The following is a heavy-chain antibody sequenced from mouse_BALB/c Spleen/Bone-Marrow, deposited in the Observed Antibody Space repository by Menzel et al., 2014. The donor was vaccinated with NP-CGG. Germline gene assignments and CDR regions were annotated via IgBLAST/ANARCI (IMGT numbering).Heavy chain of an antibody. J-gene: IGHJ3*01. CDR2: ISSGGSYT. Sequence: DVMLVESGGGLVKPGGSLKLSCAASGFTFSSYAMSWVRQTPEKRLERVATISSGGSYTYYPDSVKGRFTISRDNAKNTLYLQMSSLRSEDTAMYYCARKSYYDYDGRPWFAYWGQGTLVTVSA. CDR3: ARKSYYDYDGRPWFAY. D-gene: IGHD2-4*01. CDR1: GFTFSSYA. V-gene: IGHV5-9-1*01.